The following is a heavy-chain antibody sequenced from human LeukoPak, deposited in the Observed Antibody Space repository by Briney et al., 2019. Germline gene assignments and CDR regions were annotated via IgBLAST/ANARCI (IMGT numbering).Heavy chain of an antibody. CDR1: GFTFSSYW. D-gene: IGHD3-10*01. CDR2: ISYDGSNK. V-gene: IGHV3-30*18. J-gene: IGHJ4*02. Sequence: GGSLRLSCAASGFTFSSYWMSWVRQAPGKGLEWVAVISYDGSNKYYADSVKGRFTISRDNSKNTLYLQMNSLRAEDTAVYYCAKDAGHYGSGSPYFDYWGQGTLVTVSS. CDR3: AKDAGHYGSGSPYFDY.